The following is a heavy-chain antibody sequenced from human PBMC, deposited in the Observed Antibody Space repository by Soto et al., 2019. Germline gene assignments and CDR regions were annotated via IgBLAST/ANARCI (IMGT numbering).Heavy chain of an antibody. CDR2: INHSGST. Sequence: SEPMSLTCAVYGGSFSGYYWSWISKKPGKGLEWIGEINHSGSTNYNPSLKSRVTISVDTSKNQFSLKLSSVTAADTAVYYCARVLMVYAIKGWFDPWGQGTLVTVSS. D-gene: IGHD2-8*01. CDR1: GGSFSGYY. CDR3: ARVLMVYAIKGWFDP. J-gene: IGHJ5*02. V-gene: IGHV4-34*01.